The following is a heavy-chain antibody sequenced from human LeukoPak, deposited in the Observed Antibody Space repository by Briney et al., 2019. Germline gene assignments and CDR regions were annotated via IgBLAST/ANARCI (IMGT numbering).Heavy chain of an antibody. J-gene: IGHJ6*02. CDR2: ISAYNGNT. V-gene: IGHV1-18*01. CDR3: ARGSRMTTVTRYYYYYYGMDV. D-gene: IGHD4-11*01. CDR1: GYTFTSYG. Sequence: ASVKVSCKASGYTFTSYGISWVRQAPGQGLEWMGWISAYNGNTNYAQKLQGRVTMTTDTSTSTAYMELRSLRSDDTAAYYCARGSRMTTVTRYYYYYYGMDVWGQGTTVTVSS.